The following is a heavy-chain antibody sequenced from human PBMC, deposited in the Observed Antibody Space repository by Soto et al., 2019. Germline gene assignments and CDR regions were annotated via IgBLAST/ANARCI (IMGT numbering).Heavy chain of an antibody. CDR2: IYYSGST. V-gene: IGHV4-59*01. CDR1: GGSISSYY. D-gene: IGHD3-10*01. CDR3: ARDKYGSGSYYFDY. Sequence: PSETLSLTCTGSGGSISSYYWSWIRQPPGKGLEWIGYIYYSGSTNYNPSLKSRVTISVDTSKNQFSLKLSSVTAADTAVYYCARDKYGSGSYYFDYWGQGTLVTVS. J-gene: IGHJ4*02.